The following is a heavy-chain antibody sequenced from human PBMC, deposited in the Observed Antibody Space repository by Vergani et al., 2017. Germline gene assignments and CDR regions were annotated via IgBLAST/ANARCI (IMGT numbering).Heavy chain of an antibody. D-gene: IGHD5-24*01. Sequence: QVQLVQPGAEVKKPGASVKVSCKASGYTFTGYYMHWVRQAPGQGLEWMGWINPNSGGTNYAQKFQGRVTMTRDTSISTAYMELSRLRSDDTAVYYCASTRGGQMATTYGGFDYWGQGTLVTVSS. CDR2: INPNSGGT. CDR1: GYTFTGYY. CDR3: ASTRGGQMATTYGGFDY. V-gene: IGHV1-2*02. J-gene: IGHJ4*02.